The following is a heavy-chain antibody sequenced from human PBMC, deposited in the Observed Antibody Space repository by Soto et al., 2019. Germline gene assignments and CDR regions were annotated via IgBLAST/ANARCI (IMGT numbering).Heavy chain of an antibody. Sequence: EVHLLQSGGGLVQPGGSLRLSCAASGFIFSNYAMNWVRQAPGKGLEWVSIVTSRGDTTYYAASVKGRFTISRDNSKNTLYLQVNSLTAEDTAVYYCAKDRLGGGLDYWGQGTLVSVSS. D-gene: IGHD3-16*01. V-gene: IGHV3-23*01. J-gene: IGHJ4*02. CDR3: AKDRLGGGLDY. CDR2: VTSRGDTT. CDR1: GFIFSNYA.